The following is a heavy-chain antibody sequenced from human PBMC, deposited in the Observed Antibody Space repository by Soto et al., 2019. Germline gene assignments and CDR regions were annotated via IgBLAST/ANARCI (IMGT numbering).Heavy chain of an antibody. D-gene: IGHD6-6*01. Sequence: QVQLVQSGAEVKKPGSSVKVSCKASGGTFSSYAISWVRQAPGQGREWMGGIIPIFGTANYAQKFQGRVTITADESTSIAYMELSSLRSEDTAVYYCARTRIAAHQWYFDLWGRGTLVTVSS. J-gene: IGHJ2*01. CDR3: ARTRIAAHQWYFDL. CDR2: IIPIFGTA. V-gene: IGHV1-69*01. CDR1: GGTFSSYA.